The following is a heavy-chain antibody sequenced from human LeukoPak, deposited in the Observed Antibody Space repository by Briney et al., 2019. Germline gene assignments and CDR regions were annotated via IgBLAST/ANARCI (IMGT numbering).Heavy chain of an antibody. D-gene: IGHD1-26*01. J-gene: IGHJ3*02. Sequence: PSQTLSLTCTVSGGSISSGGYYWSWIRQPPGKGLEWIGEINHSGSTNYNPSLKSRVTISVDTSKNQFSLKLSSVTAADTAVYYCARVTGRRGIVGAKGAFDIWGQGTMVTVSS. CDR1: GGSISSGGYY. CDR3: ARVTGRRGIVGAKGAFDI. V-gene: IGHV4-30-2*01. CDR2: INHSGST.